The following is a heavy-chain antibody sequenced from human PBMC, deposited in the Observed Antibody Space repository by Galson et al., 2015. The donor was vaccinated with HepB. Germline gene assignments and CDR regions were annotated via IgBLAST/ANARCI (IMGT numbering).Heavy chain of an antibody. CDR3: AHSVRGPLDY. CDR1: GFSLSTNEVG. Sequence: PALVKPTQTLTLTCTFPGFSLSTNEVGVGWIRQPPGKALEWLGFIYWDDDKRYSPSMKSRVSITKDTSKNQVVLIMTNMDPVDTATYYCAHSVRGPLDYWVQGTVVTVSS. J-gene: IGHJ4*02. D-gene: IGHD3/OR15-3a*01. CDR2: IYWDDDK. V-gene: IGHV2-5*02.